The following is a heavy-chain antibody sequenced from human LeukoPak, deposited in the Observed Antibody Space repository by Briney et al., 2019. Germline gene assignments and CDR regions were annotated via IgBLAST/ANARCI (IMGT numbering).Heavy chain of an antibody. CDR2: INPNSGGT. J-gene: IGHJ4*02. CDR3: ARAFFNSGFDY. D-gene: IGHD3-3*02. CDR1: GYTFTGYY. Sequence: ASVKVSCKASGYTFTGYYVHWPRQAPGQGLTWMGWINPNSGGTDYAQQYQGRVTLTRDTSISTAYMELSSLTSDDSAVYYCARAFFNSGFDYWGQGTLVTVSS. V-gene: IGHV1-2*02.